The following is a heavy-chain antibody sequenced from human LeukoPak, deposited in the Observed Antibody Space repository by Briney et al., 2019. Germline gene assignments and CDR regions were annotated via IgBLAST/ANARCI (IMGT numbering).Heavy chain of an antibody. CDR2: IGYDGSSK. CDR3: ARDNSYGYDY. CDR1: GFTFSTFA. V-gene: IGHV3-30*02. Sequence: PGGSLRLSCAASGFTFSTFAMHWVRQAPGKGLEWVSFIGYDGSSKYYADSVKGRFTISRDNSKNMLYLQMNSLRADDTAVYYCARDNSYGYDYWGQGTLVTVSS. D-gene: IGHD5-18*01. J-gene: IGHJ4*02.